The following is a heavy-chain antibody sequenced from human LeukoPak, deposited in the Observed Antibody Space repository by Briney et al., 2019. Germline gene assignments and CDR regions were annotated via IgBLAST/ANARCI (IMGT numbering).Heavy chain of an antibody. Sequence: GGSLRLSCAASGFTFSTHGIHWVRQAPGKGLAGVAFIRYDGSSKYYADSMKGRFSISRDNSKNTLYLEMNSLRAEDTAVYYCAKDRVGFLGLFDYWGQGTLVTVSS. J-gene: IGHJ4*02. D-gene: IGHD3/OR15-3a*01. CDR2: IRYDGSSK. CDR3: AKDRVGFLGLFDY. CDR1: GFTFSTHG. V-gene: IGHV3-30*02.